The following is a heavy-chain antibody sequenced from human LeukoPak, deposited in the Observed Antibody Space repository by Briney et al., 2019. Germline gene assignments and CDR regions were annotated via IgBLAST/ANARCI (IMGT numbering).Heavy chain of an antibody. Sequence: PGGSLRLSCAASGFTFSAYAMHWVRQAPGKGLEWVAVTSYDGSSQYYKDSVKGRFTISRDNSKNTLYLQMNSLRVEDTAVYHCARDKLLEYGNWFDPWGQGTLVSVSS. J-gene: IGHJ5*02. CDR3: ARDKLLEYGNWFDP. CDR1: GFTFSAYA. V-gene: IGHV3-30-3*01. CDR2: TSYDGSSQ. D-gene: IGHD4/OR15-4a*01.